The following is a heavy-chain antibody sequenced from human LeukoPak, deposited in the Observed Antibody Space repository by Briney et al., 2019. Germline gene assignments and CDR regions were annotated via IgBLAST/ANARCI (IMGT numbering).Heavy chain of an antibody. D-gene: IGHD5-24*01. J-gene: IGHJ4*02. CDR2: IYHSGST. CDR1: GGSISSGGYS. V-gene: IGHV4-30-2*01. Sequence: SQTLSLTCAVSGGSISSGGYSWSWIRQPPGKGLEWIGYIYHSGSTYYNPSLKSRVTISVDTSKNQFSLKLSSVTAADTAVYYCARDDRDGYNYFDYWSQGTLVTVSS. CDR3: ARDDRDGYNYFDY.